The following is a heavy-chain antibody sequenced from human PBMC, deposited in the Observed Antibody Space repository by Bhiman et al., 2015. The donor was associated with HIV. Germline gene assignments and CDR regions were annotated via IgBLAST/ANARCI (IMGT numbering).Heavy chain of an antibody. J-gene: IGHJ4*02. Sequence: EVHLLESGGGLVQPGGSLRLSCAASGFTFSNYAMTWVRHQTPGKGLEWVSSILNSGTTSYADSVKGRFTISRDNSQSTLYLQMNGLRAEDTAVYYCANSDWELPNWGQGTLVTVSS. V-gene: IGHV3-23*01. CDR1: GFTFSNYA. CDR2: ILNSGTT. CDR3: ANSDWELPN. D-gene: IGHD1-26*01.